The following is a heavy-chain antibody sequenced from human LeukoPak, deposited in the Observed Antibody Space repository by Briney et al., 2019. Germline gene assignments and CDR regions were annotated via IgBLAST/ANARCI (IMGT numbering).Heavy chain of an antibody. Sequence: GGSLRLSCAASGFTFSSYAMHWVRQAPGKGLEWVAVISYDGSNKYYADSVKGRFTISRDNPKNTLYLQMNSLRAEDTAVYYCARVDYGDYLTVDYWGQGTLVTVSS. CDR3: ARVDYGDYLTVDY. CDR2: ISYDGSNK. J-gene: IGHJ4*02. V-gene: IGHV3-30-3*01. CDR1: GFTFSSYA. D-gene: IGHD4-17*01.